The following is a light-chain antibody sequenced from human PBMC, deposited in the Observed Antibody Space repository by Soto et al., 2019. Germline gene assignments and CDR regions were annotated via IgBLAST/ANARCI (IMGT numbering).Light chain of an antibody. CDR3: SSYTTSSTVI. CDR2: EVR. V-gene: IGLV2-14*01. Sequence: QSALTQPASVSGSPGKSITISCAGTSSDIGGFNYISWYQQHPGKAPTLIIYEVRNRPSGGSNRFSGAKSGNTAYLTISGLQAEDEANYYCSSYTTSSTVIFGGGTKVTVL. J-gene: IGLJ2*01. CDR1: SSDIGGFNY.